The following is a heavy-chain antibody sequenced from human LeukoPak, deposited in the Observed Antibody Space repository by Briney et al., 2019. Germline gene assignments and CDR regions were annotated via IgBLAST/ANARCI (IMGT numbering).Heavy chain of an antibody. Sequence: GQSLRLSWPASAFTFSDYYMSWIRQAPGEGLEWVSYISSSGSTIYYADSVRGRFTISRDNTKNSLFLQMNSLRAEDTAIYYCARDVGTSSNWYDPWGQGTLVTVSS. CDR1: AFTFSDYY. V-gene: IGHV3-11*04. J-gene: IGHJ5*02. D-gene: IGHD6-6*01. CDR3: ARDVGTSSNWYDP. CDR2: ISSSGSTI.